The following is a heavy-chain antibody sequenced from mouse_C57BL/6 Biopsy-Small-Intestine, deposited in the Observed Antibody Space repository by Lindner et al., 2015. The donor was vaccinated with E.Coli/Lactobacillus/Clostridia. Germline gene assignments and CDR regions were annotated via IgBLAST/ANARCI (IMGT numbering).Heavy chain of an antibody. CDR1: GYSITSDY. CDR3: ARSSSGGSSYCYAMDY. CDR2: ISYSGST. D-gene: IGHD1-1*01. J-gene: IGHJ4*01. V-gene: IGHV3-8*01. Sequence: VQLQESGPGLAKPSQTLSLTCSVTGYSITSDYWNWIRKFPGNKLEYMGYISYSGSTYYNPSLKSRISITRDTSKNQYYLQLNSVTTEDTATYYCARSSSGGSSYCYAMDYWGQGTSVTVSS.